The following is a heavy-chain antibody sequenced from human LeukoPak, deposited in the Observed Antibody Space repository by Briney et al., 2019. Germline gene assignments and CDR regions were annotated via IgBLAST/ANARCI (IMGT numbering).Heavy chain of an antibody. D-gene: IGHD4-23*01. V-gene: IGHV3-23*01. CDR3: AKDLRLSVGTSPFDY. Sequence: GGSLRLSCAASGFTFSNYGMSWVRQAPGKGLEWVSASSGSHGTTYYADSVKGRFTISRDNSKNTLYLQMNSLRADDTALYYCAKDLRLSVGTSPFDYWGQGTLVTVSS. CDR1: GFTFSNYG. J-gene: IGHJ4*02. CDR2: SSGSHGTT.